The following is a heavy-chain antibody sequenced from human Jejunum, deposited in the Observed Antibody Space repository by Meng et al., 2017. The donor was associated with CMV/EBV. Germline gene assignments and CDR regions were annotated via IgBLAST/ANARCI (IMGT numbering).Heavy chain of an antibody. Sequence: ISIYYWSWIRQPPGKGLEWIGYIYYSGSTNYNPSLKSRVTISVDTSKNQFSLKLNSVTTADTAVYFCARGGLAFCGGDCYRGIDYWGQGMLVTVSS. CDR2: IYYSGST. V-gene: IGHV4-59*01. J-gene: IGHJ4*02. CDR3: ARGGLAFCGGDCYRGIDY. D-gene: IGHD2-21*01. CDR1: ISIYY.